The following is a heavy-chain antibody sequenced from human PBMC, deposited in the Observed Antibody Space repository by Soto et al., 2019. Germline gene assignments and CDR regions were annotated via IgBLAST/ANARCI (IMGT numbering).Heavy chain of an antibody. CDR1: GYTFTSYA. V-gene: IGHV1-3*01. D-gene: IGHD3-9*01. CDR2: INAGNGNT. Sequence: ASVKVSCKASGYTFTSYAMHWVRQAPGQRLEWMGWINAGNGNTKYSQKFQGRVTITRDTSASTAYMELSSLRSEDTAVYYCARDFTDSLYTQYYDILTGHIGSFDYWGQGTLVTVSS. J-gene: IGHJ4*02. CDR3: ARDFTDSLYTQYYDILTGHIGSFDY.